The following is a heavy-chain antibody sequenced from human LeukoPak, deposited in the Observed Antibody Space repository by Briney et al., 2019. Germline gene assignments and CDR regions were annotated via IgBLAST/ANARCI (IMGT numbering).Heavy chain of an antibody. CDR2: IIPIFGTA. J-gene: IGHJ5*02. D-gene: IGHD3-10*01. Sequence: SVKVSCKASGGTFSSYAISWVRQAPGQGLEWMGGIIPIFGTANYAQKFQGRVTITADESTSTAYMELSSLRSEDTAVYYCARSPPITMVREVAANWFDPWGQGTLVTVSS. CDR1: GGTFSSYA. CDR3: ARSPPITMVREVAANWFDP. V-gene: IGHV1-69*13.